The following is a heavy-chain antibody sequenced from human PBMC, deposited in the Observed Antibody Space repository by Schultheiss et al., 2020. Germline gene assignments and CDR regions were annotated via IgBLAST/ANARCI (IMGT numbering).Heavy chain of an antibody. CDR3: ARGLSGSYYPPPPWLDY. V-gene: IGHV3-33*08. J-gene: IGHJ4*02. CDR1: GFTFSSYG. Sequence: GESLKISCAASGFTFSSYGMHWVRQAPGKGLEWVAVIWYDGSNKYYADSVKGRFTISRDNSKNTLYLQMNSLRAEDTAVYYCARGLSGSYYPPPPWLDYWGQGTLVTVSS. D-gene: IGHD1-26*01. CDR2: IWYDGSNK.